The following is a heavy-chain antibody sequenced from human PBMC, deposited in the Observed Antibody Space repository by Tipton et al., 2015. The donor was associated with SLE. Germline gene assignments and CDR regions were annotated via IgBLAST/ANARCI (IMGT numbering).Heavy chain of an antibody. CDR2: VYSSGST. V-gene: IGHV4-4*07. J-gene: IGHJ5*02. CDR3: ARQRGYNYGLYNWFDP. Sequence: TLSLTCTVSGGSISCYFWSWIRQPAGQGLEWIGRVYSSGSTIYNPSIKSRITLSLDTSKNQFSLKLSSVTAADTAVYYCARQRGYNYGLYNWFDPWGQGTLVTVSS. CDR1: GGSISCYF. D-gene: IGHD3/OR15-3a*01.